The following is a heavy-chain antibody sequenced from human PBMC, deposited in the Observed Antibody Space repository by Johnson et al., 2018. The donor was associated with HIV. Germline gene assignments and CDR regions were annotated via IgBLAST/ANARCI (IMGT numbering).Heavy chain of an antibody. CDR3: ILEDDAFDT. CDR1: GFTFSSYG. J-gene: IGHJ3*02. CDR2: IRYDGSNK. Sequence: QVQLVESGGGVVQPGGSLRLSCAASGFTFSSYGMHWVRQAPGKGLEWVAFIRYDGSNKYYADSVKGRFTISRDNSKNTLYLQMNSLRPEDTDLFSLILEDDAFDTWGQGTMVTVSS. V-gene: IGHV3-30*02.